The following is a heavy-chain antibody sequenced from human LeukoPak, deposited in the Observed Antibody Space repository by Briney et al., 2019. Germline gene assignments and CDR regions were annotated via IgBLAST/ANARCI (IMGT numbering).Heavy chain of an antibody. CDR1: GSTFSSYW. CDR2: INSDGSST. D-gene: IGHD4-17*01. Sequence: GGSLRLSCAASGSTFSSYWMHWVRQAPGKGLVWVSRINSDGSSTSYADSVKGRFTISRDNAKNTLYLQMNSLRAKDTAVYYCARGDYGDYVDYWGQGTLVTVSS. J-gene: IGHJ4*02. CDR3: ARGDYGDYVDY. V-gene: IGHV3-74*01.